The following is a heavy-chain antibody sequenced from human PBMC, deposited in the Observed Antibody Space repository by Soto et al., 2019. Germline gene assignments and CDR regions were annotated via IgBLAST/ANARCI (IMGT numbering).Heavy chain of an antibody. V-gene: IGHV1-69*02. D-gene: IGHD3-3*01. CDR1: GGTLSNYN. J-gene: IGHJ5*02. CDR3: AKSCATMRDNWFDP. Sequence: QVHLVQSGAEVKKPGSSVKVSCKASGGTLSNYNFNWVRQAPGQGLEWMGRISPILGITDYAQRFQGRVTITANKSTSIAYMEVNNLRSEDTAVYYCAKSCATMRDNWFDPWGQGTLVTVSS. CDR2: ISPILGIT.